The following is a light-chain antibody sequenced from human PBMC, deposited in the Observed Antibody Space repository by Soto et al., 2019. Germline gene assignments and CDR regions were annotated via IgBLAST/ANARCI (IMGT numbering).Light chain of an antibody. CDR2: GAS. CDR1: QSVSTN. V-gene: IGKV3-15*01. CDR3: QQYNHWPT. Sequence: EILMTQSPATLSVSPGERVTLSCRASQSVSTNLVWYQQKPGQVPRVLIYGASTRATGIPARFSGSGSGTGFTLTISSLQSEDFALYYCQQYNHWPTFGQGTKLDIK. J-gene: IGKJ2*01.